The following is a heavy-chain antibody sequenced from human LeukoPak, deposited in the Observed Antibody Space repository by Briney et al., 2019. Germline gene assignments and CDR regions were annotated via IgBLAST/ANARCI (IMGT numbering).Heavy chain of an antibody. J-gene: IGHJ4*02. CDR2: IKQDGSEK. D-gene: IGHD6-13*01. Sequence: PGGSLRLSCAASGFTFSSYWMSWVRQAPGKGLEWVANIKQDGSEKYYVDSVKGRFTISRDNAKNSLYLQMNSLRAEDTAVYYCARYRRDSIAAPGIDYWGQGTLVTVSS. V-gene: IGHV3-7*01. CDR1: GFTFSSYW. CDR3: ARYRRDSIAAPGIDY.